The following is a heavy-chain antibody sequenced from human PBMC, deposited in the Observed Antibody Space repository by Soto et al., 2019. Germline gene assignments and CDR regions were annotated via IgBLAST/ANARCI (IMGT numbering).Heavy chain of an antibody. CDR1: GLIVSRNY. J-gene: IGHJ5*02. CDR2: IHSGDTT. D-gene: IGHD1-26*01. V-gene: IGHV3-66*01. Sequence: HPGGSLRLSCEASGLIVSRNYMSWVRQAPGKGLEWVSVIHSGDTTKYADSVKGRFSISRDDSKNTVYLQMNNLRAEDTAIYYCARGGTWLDPWGQGTLVTVSS. CDR3: ARGGTWLDP.